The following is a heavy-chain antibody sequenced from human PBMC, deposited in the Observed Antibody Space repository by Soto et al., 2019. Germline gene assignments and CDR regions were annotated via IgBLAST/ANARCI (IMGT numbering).Heavy chain of an antibody. CDR1: GDAISRGSY. Sequence: SLTCTVSGDAISRGSYWGWIRQPPGEGPEWIASIYHGGTTFYNPSLKSRISISVDTSKNQFSLRLTSVTAADTATYYCARVHVMVVAGSTFDYWGRGTLVTVS. V-gene: IGHV4-38-2*02. CDR3: ARVHVMVVAGSTFDY. D-gene: IGHD6-19*01. J-gene: IGHJ4*03. CDR2: IYHGGTT.